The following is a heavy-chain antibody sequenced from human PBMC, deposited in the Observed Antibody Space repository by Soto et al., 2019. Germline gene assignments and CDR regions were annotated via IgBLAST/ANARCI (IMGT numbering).Heavy chain of an antibody. J-gene: IGHJ4*02. V-gene: IGHV1-58*02. D-gene: IGHD2-2*02. CDR2: IVAGSGNA. Sequence: SVKVSCKASGFTFTSSAMQWVRQARGQRLEWIGWIVAGSGNANYAQKFQGRVTITTDKSTSTAYMELSSLRSEDTAVYYCAREVPAAIDYWGQGTLVTVSS. CDR1: GFTFTSSA. CDR3: AREVPAAIDY.